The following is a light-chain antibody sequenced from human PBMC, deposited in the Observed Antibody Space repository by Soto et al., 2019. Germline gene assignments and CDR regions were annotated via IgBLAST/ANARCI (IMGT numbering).Light chain of an antibody. Sequence: QSVLTQPPSTSGTPGQRVTISCFGSSSNIGSNSVNWFQQLPGTAPRLLIYTNDQRPSGVPDRFSGSKSVTSASLAISWLQSEDEGDYYCAAWDDSLNGYVFGTGTQLTVL. CDR1: SSNIGSNS. CDR2: TND. CDR3: AAWDDSLNGYV. V-gene: IGLV1-44*01. J-gene: IGLJ1*01.